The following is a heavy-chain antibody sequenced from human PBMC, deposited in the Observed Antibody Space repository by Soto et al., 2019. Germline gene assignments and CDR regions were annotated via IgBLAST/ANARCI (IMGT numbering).Heavy chain of an antibody. CDR2: IYYSGTT. CDR3: ARREIQGPIDY. J-gene: IGHJ4*02. V-gene: IGHV4-28*01. Sequence: SVTLSLTCAVSGYSISSSNWWGWIRQPPGKGLEWIGYIYYSGTTYYNPSLKSRVTMSVDTSKNQFSLKLTSVTAVDTAVYYCARREIQGPIDYWGQGTLVTVS. CDR1: GYSISSSNW. D-gene: IGHD1-26*01.